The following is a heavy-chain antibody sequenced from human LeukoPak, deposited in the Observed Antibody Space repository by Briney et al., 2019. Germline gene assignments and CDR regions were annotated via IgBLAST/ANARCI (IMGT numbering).Heavy chain of an antibody. D-gene: IGHD3-3*01. CDR3: ARDQHTLFGVVTPIPYYMDV. Sequence: GASVKVSCKASGYPFTNYFIHWVRQAPGQGLEWMGVINLSDDTTTYTQKFQGRVTMTRDTSTNTVYMKLTSLRSEDTAVYYCARDQHTLFGVVTPIPYYMDVWRKGTTVTVSS. J-gene: IGHJ6*03. CDR1: GYPFTNYF. V-gene: IGHV1-46*01. CDR2: INLSDDTT.